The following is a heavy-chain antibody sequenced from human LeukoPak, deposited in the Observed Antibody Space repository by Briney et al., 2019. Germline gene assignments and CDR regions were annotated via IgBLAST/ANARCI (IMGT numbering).Heavy chain of an antibody. D-gene: IGHD5-18*01. V-gene: IGHV7-4-1*02. CDR1: GYTFTSYY. CDR2: INTNTGNP. Sequence: ASVKVSCKASGYTFTSYYMHWVRQAPGQGLEWMGWINTNTGNPTYAQGFTGRFVFSLDTSVSTAYLQISSLKAEDTAVYYCARDVDTAMVNWFDPWGQGTLVTVSS. J-gene: IGHJ5*02. CDR3: ARDVDTAMVNWFDP.